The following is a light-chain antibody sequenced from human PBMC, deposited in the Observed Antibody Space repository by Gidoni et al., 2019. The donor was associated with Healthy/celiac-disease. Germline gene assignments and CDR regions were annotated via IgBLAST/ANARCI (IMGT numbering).Light chain of an antibody. V-gene: IGKV2-28*01. J-gene: IGKJ5*01. CDR2: LGS. Sequence: IVMPQSPLPLPVTPGEPPSISCRSSQSLLHSNGYNYLDWYLQKPGQSPQLLIYLGSNRAAGVPDRFSGSGSGTDFTLKISRVEAEDVGVYYCMQALQFTFGQGTRLEIK. CDR1: QSLLHSNGYNY. CDR3: MQALQFT.